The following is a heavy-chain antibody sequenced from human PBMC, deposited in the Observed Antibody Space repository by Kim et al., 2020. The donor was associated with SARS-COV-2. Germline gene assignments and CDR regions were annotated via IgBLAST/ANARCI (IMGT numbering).Heavy chain of an antibody. CDR1: GGSFSGYY. Sequence: SETLSLTCAVYGGSFSGYYWSWIRQPPGKGLEWIGEINHSGSTNYNPSLKSRVTISVDTSKNQFSLKLSSVTAADTAVYYCARGPRREYSSSWYHAPNWFDPWGQGTLVTVSS. CDR2: INHSGST. J-gene: IGHJ5*02. CDR3: ARGPRREYSSSWYHAPNWFDP. D-gene: IGHD6-13*01. V-gene: IGHV4-34*01.